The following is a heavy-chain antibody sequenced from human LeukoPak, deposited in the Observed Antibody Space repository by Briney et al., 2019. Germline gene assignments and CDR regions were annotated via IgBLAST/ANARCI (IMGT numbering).Heavy chain of an antibody. CDR3: ARDCIGCHGFDY. CDR2: VSAYADNT. J-gene: IGHJ4*02. V-gene: IGHV1-18*01. Sequence: ASVKVSCKAPGCTFITDGISWVRQAPGQGLEWMGWVSAYADNTNYVQKFQGRVTMTTDTSTNTAYMDLRSLRSDDTAVYYCARDCIGCHGFDYWGQGTLVTVSS. D-gene: IGHD2-15*01. CDR1: GCTFITDG.